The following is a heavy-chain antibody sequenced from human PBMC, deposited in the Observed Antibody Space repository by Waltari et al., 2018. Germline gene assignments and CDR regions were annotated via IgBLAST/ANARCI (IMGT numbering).Heavy chain of an antibody. CDR2: IRSKSNRYAT. CDR1: GFTFSGSA. D-gene: IGHD5-12*01. V-gene: IGHV3-73*01. CDR3: TRPSIDSGYDLDDY. J-gene: IGHJ4*02. Sequence: EVQLVESGGGFVQPGGSLKLSCAASGFTFSGSAMHWVRQASGKGLAWFGRIRSKSNRYATAYAASVKGRFTISRDDAKNTAYLQMNSRKTEDTAVYYCTRPSIDSGYDLDDYWGQGTLVTVSS.